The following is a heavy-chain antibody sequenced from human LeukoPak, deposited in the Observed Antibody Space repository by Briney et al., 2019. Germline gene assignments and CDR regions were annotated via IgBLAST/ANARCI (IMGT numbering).Heavy chain of an antibody. V-gene: IGHV4-59*11. CDR3: ARGSGYPKGAFDI. Sequence: PSETLSLTCTVSGGSISSHYWSWIRQPPGKGLEWIGYIYYSGSTNYNPSLKSRVTISVDTSKNQFSLKLSSVTAADTAVYYCARGSGYPKGAFDIWGQGTMVTVSS. CDR2: IYYSGST. D-gene: IGHD3-22*01. J-gene: IGHJ3*02. CDR1: GGSISSHY.